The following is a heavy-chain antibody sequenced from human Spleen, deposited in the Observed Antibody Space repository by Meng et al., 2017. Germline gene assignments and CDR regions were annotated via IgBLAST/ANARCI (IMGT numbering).Heavy chain of an antibody. CDR3: ARGPTTMAHDFDY. Sequence: QVQLKQWGEGRLKPSETLSLTCVVSGGSFSYSYWSWILQHPGKGLEWIGEINHSGSTNYNPSLESRATISVDTSQNNLSLKLSSVTAADSAVYYCARGPTTMAHDFDYWGQGTLVTVSS. V-gene: IGHV4-34*01. CDR1: GGSFSYSY. CDR2: INHSGST. D-gene: IGHD4-11*01. J-gene: IGHJ4*02.